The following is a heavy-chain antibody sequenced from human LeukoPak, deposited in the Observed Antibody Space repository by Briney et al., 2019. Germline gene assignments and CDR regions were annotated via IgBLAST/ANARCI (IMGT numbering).Heavy chain of an antibody. J-gene: IGHJ5*01. CDR3: ARGESSYCSGGCYFAS. CDR2: TSGTSSYI. Sequence: PVQPLDSPSVTSGTSSYIYYADSVKGRFTISRDNAKNSLYLQMNSLRAEDTAMHYCARGESSYCSGGCYFASWGQGTLVTISS. D-gene: IGHD2-21*02. V-gene: IGHV3-21*05.